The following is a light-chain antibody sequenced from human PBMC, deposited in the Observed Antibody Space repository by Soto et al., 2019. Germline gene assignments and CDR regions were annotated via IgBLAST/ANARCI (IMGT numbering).Light chain of an antibody. CDR3: QQYNEWLT. CDR2: GAS. Sequence: EIVVTQSPATLSVSPGERVTRFCRASQSVSNNVAWYQQKRGQAPRLLIYGASTRATGTPARFSGSGSGTEFTLAISSLQSEDFVVYFCQQYNEWLTFGGGTKVEIK. J-gene: IGKJ4*01. CDR1: QSVSNN. V-gene: IGKV3-15*01.